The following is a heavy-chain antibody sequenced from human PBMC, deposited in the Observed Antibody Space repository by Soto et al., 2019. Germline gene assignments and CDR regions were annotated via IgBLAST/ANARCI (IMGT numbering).Heavy chain of an antibody. Sequence: QLQLQESGPGLVKPSETLSLTCTVFGGSIGSGDYYGGWIRQPPGKGLEWIGSIRYSGNTFYSPSLKRRVTITVDKSKNQLSLRLNSVTATDTALYFCVGRKRVEKCSANSCYVTDRGHGTLVSVSS. CDR1: GGSIGSGDYY. V-gene: IGHV4-39*01. CDR2: IRYSGNT. J-gene: IGHJ4*01. D-gene: IGHD2-2*01. CDR3: VGRKRVEKCSANSCYVTD.